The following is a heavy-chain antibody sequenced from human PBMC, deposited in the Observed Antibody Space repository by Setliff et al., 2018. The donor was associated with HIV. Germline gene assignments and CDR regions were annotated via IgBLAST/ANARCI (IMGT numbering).Heavy chain of an antibody. CDR1: GYTFTSYG. J-gene: IGHJ4*02. V-gene: IGHV1-18*01. Sequence: GASVKVSCKASGYTFTSYGISWVRQAPGQGLEWMGWISAYNGNTNYAQKLQGSVTMTTDTSTSTAYMELRSLRSDDTAVYYCARGSDILTGYPYFDYWGQGTLVTVSS. CDR2: ISAYNGNT. CDR3: ARGSDILTGYPYFDY. D-gene: IGHD3-9*01.